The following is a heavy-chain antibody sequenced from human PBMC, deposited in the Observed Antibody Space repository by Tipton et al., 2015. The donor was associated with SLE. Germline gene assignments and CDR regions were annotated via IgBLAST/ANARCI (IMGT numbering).Heavy chain of an antibody. J-gene: IGHJ3*02. V-gene: IGHV1-18*04. CDR1: GYTFTSYG. D-gene: IGHD3-10*01. Sequence: QSGAEVKKPGSSVKVSCKASGYTFTSYGISWVRQAPGQGLEWMGWISAYNGNTNYAQKLQGRVTMTTDTSTSTAYMELRSLRSDDTAVYYCARDRRITMVRGVLDAFDIWGQGTMVTVSS. CDR2: ISAYNGNT. CDR3: ARDRRITMVRGVLDAFDI.